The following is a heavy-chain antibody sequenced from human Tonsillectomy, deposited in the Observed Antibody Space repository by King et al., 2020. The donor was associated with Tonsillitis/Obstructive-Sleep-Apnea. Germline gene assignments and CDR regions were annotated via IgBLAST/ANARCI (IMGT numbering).Heavy chain of an antibody. Sequence: VQLVESGGGLVQPGGSLRLSCAASGFTVSNNYMNWVRQAPGKGLEWVSVIYSGGSTYYTDSVKDRFTISRDNSKNTLYLQMNTLRAEETALYYFAGGYRYSTGWYNFDYWGQGTLVTVSS. CDR2: IYSGGST. V-gene: IGHV3-66*01. J-gene: IGHJ4*02. CDR3: AGGYRYSTGWYNFDY. CDR1: GFTVSNNY. D-gene: IGHD6-19*01.